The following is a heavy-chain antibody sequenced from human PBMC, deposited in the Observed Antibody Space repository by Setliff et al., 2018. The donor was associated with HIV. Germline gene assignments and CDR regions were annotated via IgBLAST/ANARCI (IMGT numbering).Heavy chain of an antibody. Sequence: PSETLSLTCTVSGGSINTYYWGWIRQPPGRGLEWIGNIYYTGTTYYNSSLKSRVRISVDTSTNQFSLNVTSVTAADTAVYYCARGNYYNMWADPFDYWGQGTLVTVSS. V-gene: IGHV4-59*12. J-gene: IGHJ4*02. CDR2: IYYTGTT. CDR1: GGSINTYY. D-gene: IGHD3-10*01. CDR3: ARGNYYNMWADPFDY.